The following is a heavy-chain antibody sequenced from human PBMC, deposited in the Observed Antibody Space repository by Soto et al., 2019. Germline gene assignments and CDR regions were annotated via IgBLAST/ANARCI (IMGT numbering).Heavy chain of an antibody. D-gene: IGHD6-19*01. CDR2: IIPIFGTA. CDR1: GGTFSSYA. Sequence: QVQLVQSGAEVKKPGSSVKVSCKASGGTFSSYAISWVRQAPGQGLEWMGGIIPIFGTANYAQKFQGRVTITADKSTSTDDMELSSLRSEDTAVYYCAREGVIAVAGYVDYWGQGTLVTVSS. CDR3: AREGVIAVAGYVDY. V-gene: IGHV1-69*06. J-gene: IGHJ4*02.